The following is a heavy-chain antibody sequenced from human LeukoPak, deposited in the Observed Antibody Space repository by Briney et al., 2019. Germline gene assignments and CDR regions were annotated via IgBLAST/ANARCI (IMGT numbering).Heavy chain of an antibody. Sequence: SETLSLTCTVSGGSISSNTYYWGWIRQPPGKGLEWIGSVSYSGSTYYSPPLKSRVTISVDTSKNQFSLKLNSVTAADTALYSCARHYLGGNYPDYFNHWGQGTLVAVSS. J-gene: IGHJ4*02. CDR1: GGSISSNTYY. D-gene: IGHD1-26*01. V-gene: IGHV4-39*01. CDR2: VSYSGST. CDR3: ARHYLGGNYPDYFNH.